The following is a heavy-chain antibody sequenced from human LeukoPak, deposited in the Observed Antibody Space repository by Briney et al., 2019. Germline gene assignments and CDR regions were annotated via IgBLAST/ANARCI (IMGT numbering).Heavy chain of an antibody. V-gene: IGHV3-30-3*01. CDR3: ARGWSAFDAFDI. Sequence: GGSLRLSCAASGFTFSSYAMHWVRQAPGKGLEWVAVISYDGSNKYYADSVKGRFTISRDNSKNTLYLQMNSLRAEDTAVYYCARGWSAFDAFDIWGQGTMVTVSS. D-gene: IGHD3-3*01. CDR1: GFTFSSYA. J-gene: IGHJ3*02. CDR2: ISYDGSNK.